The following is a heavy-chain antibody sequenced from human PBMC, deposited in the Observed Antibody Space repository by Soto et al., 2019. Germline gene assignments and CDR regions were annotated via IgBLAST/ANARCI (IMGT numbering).Heavy chain of an antibody. D-gene: IGHD3-9*01. Sequence: EVQLLESGGGLVQPGGSLRLSCAASGFSFSSYAMKWIRQAPGKGLEWVSTIGGSGSATYYADSVKGRFTISRDNSKNTLYLQLNTLRAADTAVYYCAKARILTGYYPPRYFDYWGQGTLVTFSS. CDR1: GFSFSSYA. CDR2: IGGSGSAT. CDR3: AKARILTGYYPPRYFDY. V-gene: IGHV3-23*01. J-gene: IGHJ4*02.